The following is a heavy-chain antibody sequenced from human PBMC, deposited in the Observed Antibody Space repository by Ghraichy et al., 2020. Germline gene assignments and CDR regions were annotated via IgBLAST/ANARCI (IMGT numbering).Heavy chain of an antibody. Sequence: GGSLRLSCAASGFTFSSYWMSWVRQAPGKGLEWVANIKQDGSEKYYVDSVKGRFTISRDNAKNSLYLQMNSLRAEDTAVYYCARARIVATRGVSYYYYGMDVWGQGTTVTVSS. D-gene: IGHD5-12*01. J-gene: IGHJ6*02. CDR2: IKQDGSEK. CDR1: GFTFSSYW. CDR3: ARARIVATRGVSYYYYGMDV. V-gene: IGHV3-7*01.